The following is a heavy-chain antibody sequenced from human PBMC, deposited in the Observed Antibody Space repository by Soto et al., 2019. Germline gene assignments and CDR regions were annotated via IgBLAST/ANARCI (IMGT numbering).Heavy chain of an antibody. CDR2: ISANNGNT. CDR1: GYTFTSYN. J-gene: IGHJ4*02. CDR3: ARDRLGSYLFDF. D-gene: IGHD3-10*01. Sequence: QVQLVQSGAEVKKPGASVKVSCKTSGYTFTSYNINWVRQAPGQGLEWMGWISANNGNTNYAQKLQGRVTMTTDTCTSTAYMELRSLRSDDTAVYYCARDRLGSYLFDFWGKGTLVTVSS. V-gene: IGHV1-18*04.